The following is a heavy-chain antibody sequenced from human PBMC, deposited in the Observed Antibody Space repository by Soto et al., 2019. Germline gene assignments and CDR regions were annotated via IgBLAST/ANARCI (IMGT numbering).Heavy chain of an antibody. CDR3: ARDQPYCSSTSCYLGH. Sequence: ASVKVSCKASGYTFTSYAMHWVRQAPGQRLEWMGWINAGNGNTKYSQKFQGRVTITRDTSASTAYMELSSLRSEDTAVYYCARDQPYCSSTSCYLGHWGQGTLVTVSS. V-gene: IGHV1-3*01. CDR1: GYTFTSYA. CDR2: INAGNGNT. D-gene: IGHD2-2*01. J-gene: IGHJ4*02.